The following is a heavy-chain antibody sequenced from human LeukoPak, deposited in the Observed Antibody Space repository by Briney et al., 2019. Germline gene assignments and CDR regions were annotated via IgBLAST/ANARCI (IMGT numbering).Heavy chain of an antibody. J-gene: IGHJ4*02. D-gene: IGHD3-22*01. V-gene: IGHV4-4*07. CDR1: GGSISSYY. Sequence: PETLSLTCTVSGGSISSYYWSWIRQPAGKGLEWIGRIYTSGSTNYNPSLKSRVTMSVDTSKNQFSLKLSSVTAADTAVYYCARSLYWYDRFDYWGQGTLVTVSS. CDR3: ARSLYWYDRFDY. CDR2: IYTSGST.